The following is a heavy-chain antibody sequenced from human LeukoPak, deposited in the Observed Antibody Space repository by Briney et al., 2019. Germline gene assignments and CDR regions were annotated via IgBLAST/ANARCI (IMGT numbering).Heavy chain of an antibody. D-gene: IGHD3-9*01. CDR3: GAYDILTGSFDY. CDR1: GGSISSYY. V-gene: IGHV4-59*08. Sequence: SETLCLTCTVSGGSISSYYWSWIRQPPGKGLEWIGYIYYSGSTNYNPSLKSRVTISVDTSKNQFSLKLSSVTAADTAVYYCGAYDILTGSFDYWGQGTLVTVSS. J-gene: IGHJ4*02. CDR2: IYYSGST.